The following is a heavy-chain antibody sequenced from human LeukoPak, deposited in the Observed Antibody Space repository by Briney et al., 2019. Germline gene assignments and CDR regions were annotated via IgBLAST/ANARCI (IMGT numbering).Heavy chain of an antibody. CDR1: GFNFNNYA. CDR3: ARGGYCDSTSCRAGYFHYSYMDV. J-gene: IGHJ6*03. CDR2: IYTSGST. Sequence: GSLRLSCAASGFNFNNYAMTWVRQPAGKGLEWIGRIYTSGSTNYNPSLKSRVTMSVDTSKNQFSLKLSSVTAADTAVYYCARGGYCDSTSCRAGYFHYSYMDVWGKGTTVTISS. D-gene: IGHD2-2*03. V-gene: IGHV4-4*07.